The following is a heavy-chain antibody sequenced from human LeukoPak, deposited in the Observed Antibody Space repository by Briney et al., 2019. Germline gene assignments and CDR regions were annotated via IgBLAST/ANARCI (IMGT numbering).Heavy chain of an antibody. CDR2: IYYSGST. CDR1: GGSISSGGYY. V-gene: IGHV4-31*03. CDR3: ARDDYGDSGTLDY. J-gene: IGHJ4*02. Sequence: PSETLSLTCTVSGGSISSGGYYWSWIRQHPGKGLEWIGYIYYSGSTYYNPSLKSRVTISVDTSKNQFSLKLSSVTAADTAVYYCARDDYGDSGTLDYWGQGTLVTVSS. D-gene: IGHD4-17*01.